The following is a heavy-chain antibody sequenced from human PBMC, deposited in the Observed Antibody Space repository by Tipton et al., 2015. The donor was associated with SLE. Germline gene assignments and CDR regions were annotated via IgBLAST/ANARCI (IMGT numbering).Heavy chain of an antibody. CDR2: IYHSGST. CDR1: GYSISSGYY. V-gene: IGHV4-38-2*02. CDR3: ARDLADYYDSSGYRDY. Sequence: TLSLTCTVSGYSISSGYYWGWIRQPPGKGLEWIGSIYHSGSTYYNPSLKSRVTISVDTSKNQFSLKLSSVTAADTAVYYCARDLADYYDSSGYRDYWGQGTLVTVSS. D-gene: IGHD3-22*01. J-gene: IGHJ4*02.